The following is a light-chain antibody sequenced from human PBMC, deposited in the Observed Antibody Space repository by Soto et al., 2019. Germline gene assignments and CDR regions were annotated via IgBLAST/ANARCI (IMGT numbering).Light chain of an antibody. V-gene: IGLV2-14*03. CDR2: DVT. Sequence: QSALAQPASVSGSPGQSITISCTGTSSALGDFNFVSWYQHHPGKAPKLIIFDVTTRPSGVSARFSGSKSGNTASLTISGLQAEDAADYYCSSYTSTTTLSVFGTGTKVTVL. CDR3: SSYTSTTTLSV. J-gene: IGLJ1*01. CDR1: SSALGDFNF.